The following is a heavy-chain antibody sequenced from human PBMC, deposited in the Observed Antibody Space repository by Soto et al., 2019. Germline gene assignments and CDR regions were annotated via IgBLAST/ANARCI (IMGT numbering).Heavy chain of an antibody. V-gene: IGHV1-18*01. J-gene: IGHJ2*01. CDR3: ARQYDFWSGYYFRAEKDWYFDL. Sequence: QVQLVQSGAEVKKPGASVKVSCKASGYTFTSYGISWVRQAPGQGLEWMGWISAYNGNTNYAQKLQGRVTMTTDTSTSIAYMELRSLISDDTAVYYCARQYDFWSGYYFRAEKDWYFDLWGRGTLVTVSS. D-gene: IGHD3-3*01. CDR1: GYTFTSYG. CDR2: ISAYNGNT.